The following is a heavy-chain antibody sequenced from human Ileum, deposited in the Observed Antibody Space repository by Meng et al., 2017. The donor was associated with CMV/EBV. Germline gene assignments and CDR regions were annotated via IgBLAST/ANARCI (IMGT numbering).Heavy chain of an antibody. D-gene: IGHD3/OR15-3a*01. J-gene: IGHJ4*02. CDR2: MRSDGSDK. V-gene: IGHV3-30*04. CDR1: GFTLSTSP. Sequence: GQLVEFGGGVVHPGRALRLSCEASGFTLSTSPMHWVRQAPGKGLEWVAVMRSDGSDKYYVDSVKGRFTISRDNSKNTIYLQMNSLTTDDTALYHCARDRDWTFDYWGQGTLVTVSS. CDR3: ARDRDWTFDY.